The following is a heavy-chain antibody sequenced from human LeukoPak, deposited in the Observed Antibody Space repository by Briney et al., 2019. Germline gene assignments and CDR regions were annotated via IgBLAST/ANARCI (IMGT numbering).Heavy chain of an antibody. V-gene: IGHV1-18*04. CDR3: VRGGGFNSGFEY. CDR1: GYTFVSYG. CDR2: ISVYNGDT. Sequence: ASVKVSCKASGYTFVSYGITWVRQAPGQGLEWMGWISVYNGDTKYAQNLQGRVTLTTDTSTSTAYMELRSLRSDDRDVYYCVRGGGFNSGFEYWGQGTQVIVSS. J-gene: IGHJ4*02. D-gene: IGHD3-10*01.